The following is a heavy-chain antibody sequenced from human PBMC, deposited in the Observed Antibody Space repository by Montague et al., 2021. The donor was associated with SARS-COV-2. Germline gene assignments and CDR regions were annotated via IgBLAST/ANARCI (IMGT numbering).Heavy chain of an antibody. V-gene: IGHV3-23*01. J-gene: IGHJ6*02. Sequence: SLRLSCAASGFTFSSYAMSWVRQAPGKGLEWVSAISGSGGSTYYADSVKGRFTISRDNSKNTLYLQMNSMRAEDTAVYYCAKAGDTMVRGVITSYYYYGMDGWGQGTTVTDSS. CDR2: ISGSGGST. CDR1: GFTFSSYA. D-gene: IGHD3-10*01. CDR3: AKAGDTMVRGVITSYYYYGMDG.